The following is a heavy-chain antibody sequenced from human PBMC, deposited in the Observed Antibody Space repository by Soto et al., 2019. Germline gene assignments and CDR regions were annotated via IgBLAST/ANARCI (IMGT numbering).Heavy chain of an antibody. D-gene: IGHD6-19*01. V-gene: IGHV3-30-3*01. CDR1: GFTFSSYA. Sequence: PGGSLRLSCAASGFTFSSYAMHWVRQAPGKGLEWVAVISYDGSNKYYADSVKGRFTISRDNSKNTLYLQMNSLRAEDTAVCYCARDGARLREQWLVMFDYWGQGTLVTVSS. J-gene: IGHJ4*02. CDR2: ISYDGSNK. CDR3: ARDGARLREQWLVMFDY.